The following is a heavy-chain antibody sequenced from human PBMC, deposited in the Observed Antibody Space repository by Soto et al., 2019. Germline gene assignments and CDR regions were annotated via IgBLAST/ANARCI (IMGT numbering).Heavy chain of an antibody. CDR2: IKTDASEK. Sequence: EEQLVASGGGLVQPGGSLRLSCAASGFTLRSYWMSWVRQAPGKGLEWLATIKTDASEKKYVDSVKGQFTVFRDNAKNSLCLQMDSLRAEDTAVYYCARYSGYGSGNSVNHYLDCWGRGTLVTVSS. CDR3: ARYSGYGSGNSVNHYLDC. J-gene: IGHJ4*01. D-gene: IGHD3-10*01. V-gene: IGHV3-7*01. CDR1: GFTLRSYW.